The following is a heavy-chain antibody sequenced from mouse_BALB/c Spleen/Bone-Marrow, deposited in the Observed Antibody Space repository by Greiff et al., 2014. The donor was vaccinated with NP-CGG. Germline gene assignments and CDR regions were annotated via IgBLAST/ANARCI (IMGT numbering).Heavy chain of an antibody. Sequence: EVKLVESGPELVKPGASVKASCKASGYAFTSYNMYWVKQSHGKSLEWIGYIDPYNGGTYYNQKFKGKATLTVDKSSSTAYMHLNSLTSEDSALYYCARYFDYDYFDYWGQGTTLTVSS. CDR3: ARYFDYDYFDY. J-gene: IGHJ2*01. CDR1: GYAFTSYN. D-gene: IGHD2-4*01. V-gene: IGHV1S135*01. CDR2: IDPYNGGT.